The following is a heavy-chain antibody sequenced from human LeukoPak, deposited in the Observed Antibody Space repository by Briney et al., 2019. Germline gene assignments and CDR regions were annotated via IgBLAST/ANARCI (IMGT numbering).Heavy chain of an antibody. J-gene: IGHJ5*02. Sequence: GGSLRLSCAASGFTFNRYNMNWVRRAPGKGLEWVSSISTSSSYIYYADSVRGRFTISRDNAKNSLYLQMNGLRAEDTAVYSCARGADGVSSNSRGWFDPWGQGTLVTVSS. CDR2: ISTSSSYI. D-gene: IGHD2-15*01. CDR1: GFTFNRYN. CDR3: ARGADGVSSNSRGWFDP. V-gene: IGHV3-21*01.